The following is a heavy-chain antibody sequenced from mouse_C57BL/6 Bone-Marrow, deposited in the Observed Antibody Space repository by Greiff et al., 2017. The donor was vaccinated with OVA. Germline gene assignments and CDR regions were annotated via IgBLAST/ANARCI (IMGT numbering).Heavy chain of an antibody. J-gene: IGHJ2*01. D-gene: IGHD1-1*01. CDR3: SRPYNYGSSLYYFDY. CDR2: INPNNGGT. V-gene: IGHV1-26*01. CDR1: GYTFTDYY. Sequence: EVQLQQSGPELVKPGASVKISCKASGYTFTDYYMNWVKQSHGKSLEWIGDINPNNGGTGYNQKFKGQATLTVDKSSSTAYMERRSLTSEDSAVYYCSRPYNYGSSLYYFDYWGQGTTLTVSS.